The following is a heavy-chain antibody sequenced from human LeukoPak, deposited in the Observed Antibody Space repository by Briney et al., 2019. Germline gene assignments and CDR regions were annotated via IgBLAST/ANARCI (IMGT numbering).Heavy chain of an antibody. CDR1: GGSISSSDYY. V-gene: IGHV4-39*07. D-gene: IGHD1-14*01. J-gene: IGHJ4*02. Sequence: SETLSLTCTVSGGSISSSDYYWGWIRQPPGKGLEWIGSIYFGGSTYYNPSLKSRVTISVDTSKNQFSLKLSSVTAADTAVYYCARGLLTTRYFDYWGQGTLVTVSS. CDR2: IYFGGST. CDR3: ARGLLTTRYFDY.